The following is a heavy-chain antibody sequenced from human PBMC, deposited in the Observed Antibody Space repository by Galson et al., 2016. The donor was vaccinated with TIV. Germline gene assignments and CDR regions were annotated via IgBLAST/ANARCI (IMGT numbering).Heavy chain of an antibody. D-gene: IGHD5-12*01. CDR2: IYSSGST. J-gene: IGHJ6*03. CDR1: GGSITTYY. CDR3: AADKSGYDTVDHFYYYLDV. Sequence: ETLSLTCTVSGGSITTYYWSWIRQSPGRGLEWIGHIYSSGSTDYNPSLKSRVTISKDTSKNQFSLQLRSLTAADTAVYYCAADKSGYDTVDHFYYYLDVWGRGTTVTVSS. V-gene: IGHV4-59*03.